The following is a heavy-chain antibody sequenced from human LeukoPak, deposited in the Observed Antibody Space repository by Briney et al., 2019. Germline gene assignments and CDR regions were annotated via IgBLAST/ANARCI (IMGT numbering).Heavy chain of an antibody. Sequence: SETLSLTCAVYGGSFSGYYWSWIRQPPGKGLEWIGEINHSGSTNYNPSLKSRVTISVDTSKNQFSLKLSSVTAADTAVYYCARGPYDFWSGKYFDYWAREPWSPSTQ. CDR1: GGSFSGYY. CDR2: INHSGST. V-gene: IGHV4-34*01. CDR3: ARGPYDFWSGKYFDY. J-gene: IGHJ4*02. D-gene: IGHD3-3*01.